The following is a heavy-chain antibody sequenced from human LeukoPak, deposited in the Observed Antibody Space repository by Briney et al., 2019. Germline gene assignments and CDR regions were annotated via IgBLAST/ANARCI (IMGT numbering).Heavy chain of an antibody. CDR2: IYPGDSDT. V-gene: IGHV5-51*01. CDR1: GYSFTSYW. J-gene: IGHJ4*02. CDR3: ARGARGYSHGYGDYFDY. Sequence: PGESLKISCKGSGYSFTSYWIGWVRQMPGKGLEWMGIIYPGDSDTRYSPSFQGQVTISADKSISTAYLQWSSLKASDTAMYYCARGARGYSHGYGDYFDYWGQGTLVTVSS. D-gene: IGHD5-18*01.